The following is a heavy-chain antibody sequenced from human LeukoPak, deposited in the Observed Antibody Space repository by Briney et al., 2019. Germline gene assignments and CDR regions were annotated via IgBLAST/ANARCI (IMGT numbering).Heavy chain of an antibody. V-gene: IGHV4-59*01. CDR2: IYYSGST. CDR3: ARVLAYYDILTGYYPYYFDY. Sequence: SETLSLTCTVSGGSISSYYWSWIQQPPGKGLEWIGYIYYSGSTNYNPSLKSRVTISVDTSKNQFSLKLSSVTAADTAVYYCARVLAYYDILTGYYPYYFDYWGQGTLVTVSS. D-gene: IGHD3-9*01. J-gene: IGHJ4*02. CDR1: GGSISSYY.